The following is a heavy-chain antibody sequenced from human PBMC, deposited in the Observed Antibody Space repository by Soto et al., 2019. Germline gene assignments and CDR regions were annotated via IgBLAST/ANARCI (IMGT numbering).Heavy chain of an antibody. D-gene: IGHD2-21*01. CDR3: ARGGEVGAGQYYLVDS. Sequence: EVQLVESGGDLVQPGGSLRPSCEASGFTFSSNWMHWVRQGPGKGLVWVSRMNPDGSTRGYADSVKGRFTISRDNARNTVFLQMSSLRAEDTAVYYCARGGEVGAGQYYLVDSWGQGTLVTVSS. V-gene: IGHV3-74*01. CDR2: MNPDGSTR. CDR1: GFTFSSNW. J-gene: IGHJ4*02.